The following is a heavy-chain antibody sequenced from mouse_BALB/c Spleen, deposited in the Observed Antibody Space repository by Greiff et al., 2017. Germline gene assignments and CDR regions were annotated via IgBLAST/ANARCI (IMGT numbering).Heavy chain of an antibody. J-gene: IGHJ3*01. CDR2: IYPGSGNT. CDR1: GYTFTDYY. V-gene: IGHV1-84*02. Sequence: LVESGPELVKPGASVKISCKASGYTFTDYYINWVKQKPGQGLEWIGWIYPGSGNTKYNEKFKGKATLTVDTSSSTAYMQLSSLTSEDTAVYFCARPYYGNSWFAYWGQGTLVTVSA. D-gene: IGHD2-10*01. CDR3: ARPYYGNSWFAY.